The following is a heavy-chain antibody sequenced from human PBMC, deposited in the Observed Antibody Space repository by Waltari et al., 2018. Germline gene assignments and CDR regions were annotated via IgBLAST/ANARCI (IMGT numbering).Heavy chain of an antibody. Sequence: QVQLVESGGGVVQPGGSLRLSCAASGFTFSSYGMHWVRQAPGKGLEWVAFIRYDGSNKYYADSVKGRFTIARDNSKNTLYLQMYSLRAEDTAVYYCAKDTQWWELPLGAFDIWGQGTMVTVSS. J-gene: IGHJ3*02. CDR2: IRYDGSNK. CDR1: GFTFSSYG. V-gene: IGHV3-30*02. CDR3: AKDTQWWELPLGAFDI. D-gene: IGHD1-26*01.